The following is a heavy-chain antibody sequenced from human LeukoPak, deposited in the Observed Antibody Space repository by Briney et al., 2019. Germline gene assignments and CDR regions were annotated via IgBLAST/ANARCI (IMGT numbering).Heavy chain of an antibody. V-gene: IGHV3-48*03. D-gene: IGHD4-17*01. J-gene: IGHJ4*02. Sequence: PGGSLRLSCAASGFTFSSYEMNWVRQAPGKGLEWVSYISSSGSTIYYADSVKGRFTISRDNAKNSLYLQMNSLRAEDTAVYYCARARAGLDYGPDYWGQGTLVTVSS. CDR1: GFTFSSYE. CDR3: ARARAGLDYGPDY. CDR2: ISSSGSTI.